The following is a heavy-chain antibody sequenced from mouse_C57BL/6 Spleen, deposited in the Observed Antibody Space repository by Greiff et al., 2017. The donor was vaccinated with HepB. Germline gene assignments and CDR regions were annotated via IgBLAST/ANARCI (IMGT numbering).Heavy chain of an antibody. J-gene: IGHJ4*01. CDR2: VYPYNGGT. CDR1: GFTFTDYY. D-gene: IGHD2-5*01. Sequence: EVQRVESGPVLVKPGPSVKISCKASGFTFTDYYMHWVKQSHGKSLEWIGLVYPYNGGTSYNQKFKGKATLTVDTSSSTAYMELNSLTSEDSAVYYCATPYYSNYNAMDYWGQGTSVTVSS. V-gene: IGHV1-36*01. CDR3: ATPYYSNYNAMDY.